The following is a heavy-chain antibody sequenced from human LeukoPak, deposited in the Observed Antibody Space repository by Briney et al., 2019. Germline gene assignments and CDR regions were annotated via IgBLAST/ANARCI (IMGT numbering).Heavy chain of an antibody. J-gene: IGHJ4*02. CDR1: GGTFSSYA. CDR2: IIPIFGTA. Sequence: ASVKVSCKASGGTFSSYAISWVGQAPGQGLEWTGGIIPIFGTANYAQKFQGRVTITTDESTSTAYMELSSLRSEDTAVYYCARGPSTYCSGGSCYPDYWGQGTLVTVSS. CDR3: ARGPSTYCSGGSCYPDY. D-gene: IGHD2-15*01. V-gene: IGHV1-69*05.